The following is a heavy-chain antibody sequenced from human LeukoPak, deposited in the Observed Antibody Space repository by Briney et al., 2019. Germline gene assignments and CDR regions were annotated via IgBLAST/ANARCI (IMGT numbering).Heavy chain of an antibody. Sequence: GGSLRLSCVASGFTFSIYAMSWVRQAPGKGLEWVSVTVGGSGGSTYFADSVKGRFTISRDNSKNTVYLKMNSLRAEDTAVYYCAKAAQIYPNWFDPWGQGTLVTVSS. CDR3: AKAAQIYPNWFDP. CDR1: GFTFSIYA. J-gene: IGHJ5*02. D-gene: IGHD3-16*02. CDR2: TVGGSGGST. V-gene: IGHV3-23*01.